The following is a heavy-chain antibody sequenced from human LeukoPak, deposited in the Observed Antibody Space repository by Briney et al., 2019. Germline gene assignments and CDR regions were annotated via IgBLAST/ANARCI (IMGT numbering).Heavy chain of an antibody. CDR3: ARDSSSWYSGAVRYYYGMDV. CDR2: IWYDGSNK. Sequence: XGSLRLSCAASGFTFSSYGMHWVRQAXGKGLEWVAVIWYDGSNKYYADSVKVLLTISRDNSNNTLYLQMNSLRAEDTAVYYCARDSSSWYSGAVRYYYGMDVWGQGTTVTVSS. D-gene: IGHD6-13*01. V-gene: IGHV3-33*01. CDR1: GFTFSSYG. J-gene: IGHJ6*02.